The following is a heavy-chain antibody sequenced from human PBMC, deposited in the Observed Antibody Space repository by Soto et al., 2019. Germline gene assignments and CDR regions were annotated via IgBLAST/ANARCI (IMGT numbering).Heavy chain of an antibody. CDR3: ARDILPQWLTSYFFDF. Sequence: QVQLVESGGGVVQPGRSLRLSCAASGFTFSRYSMNWVRQAPGKGLEWVAVISFEGNNKYYADSVKGRFTISRDDSNNTLYLQMNTLRAEDTAVYYCARDILPQWLTSYFFDFWGQGNLVTVSS. J-gene: IGHJ4*02. D-gene: IGHD6-19*01. V-gene: IGHV3-30-3*01. CDR1: GFTFSRYS. CDR2: ISFEGNNK.